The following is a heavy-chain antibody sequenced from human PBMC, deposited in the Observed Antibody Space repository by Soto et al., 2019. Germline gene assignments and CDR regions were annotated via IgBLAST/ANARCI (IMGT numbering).Heavy chain of an antibody. D-gene: IGHD3-16*02. CDR3: ARLLTFGGVIATRSPPIVDY. CDR1: GYTFTSYA. J-gene: IGHJ4*02. V-gene: IGHV1-3*01. Sequence: ASVKVSFKASGYTFTSYAMHWVRQAPGQRLEWMGWINAGNGNTKYSQKFQGRVTITRDTSASTAYMELSSLRSEDTAVYYCARLLTFGGVIATRSPPIVDYWGQGTLVTVSS. CDR2: INAGNGNT.